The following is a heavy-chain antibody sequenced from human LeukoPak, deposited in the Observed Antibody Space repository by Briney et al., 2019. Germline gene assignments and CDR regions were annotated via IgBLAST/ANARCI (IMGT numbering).Heavy chain of an antibody. Sequence: GGSLRLSCAAPGFTFDDYAMHWVRQAPGKGLEWVSGISWNSGSIGYADSVKGRFTISRDNAKNSLYLQMNSLRAEDTALYYCAKDMSLYSSGWYGDAFDIWGQGTMVTVSS. J-gene: IGHJ3*02. CDR2: ISWNSGSI. D-gene: IGHD6-19*01. CDR3: AKDMSLYSSGWYGDAFDI. CDR1: GFTFDDYA. V-gene: IGHV3-9*01.